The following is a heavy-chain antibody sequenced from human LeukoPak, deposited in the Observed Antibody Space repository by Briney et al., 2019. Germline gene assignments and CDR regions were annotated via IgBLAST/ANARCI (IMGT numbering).Heavy chain of an antibody. V-gene: IGHV3-21*01. CDR3: AREGRGIAAAGTFDY. CDR1: GFTFSSYS. Sequence: PGGSLRLSCAASGFTFSSYSMNWVRQAPGKGLEWVSSISSSSSYIYYADPVKGRFTISRDNAKNSLYLQMNSLRAEDTAVYYCAREGRGIAAAGTFDYWGQGTLVTVSS. CDR2: ISSSSSYI. J-gene: IGHJ4*02. D-gene: IGHD6-13*01.